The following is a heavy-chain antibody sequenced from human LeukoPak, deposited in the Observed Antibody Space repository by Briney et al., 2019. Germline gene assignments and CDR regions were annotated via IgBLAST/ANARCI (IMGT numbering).Heavy chain of an antibody. CDR1: GGSISSSSYY. Sequence: SETLSLTCTVSGGSISSSSYYWGWIRQPPGKGLEWIGSISYSGSTYYNPSLKSRVTISVDTSKNQFSLKLSSVTAADTAVYYCARLGPSEWLLPRGWFDPWGQGTLVTVSS. CDR2: ISYSGST. D-gene: IGHD3-3*01. CDR3: ARLGPSEWLLPRGWFDP. V-gene: IGHV4-39*01. J-gene: IGHJ5*02.